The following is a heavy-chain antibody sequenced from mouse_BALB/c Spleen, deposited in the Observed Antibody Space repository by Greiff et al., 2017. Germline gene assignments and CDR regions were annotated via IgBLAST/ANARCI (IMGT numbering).Heavy chain of an antibody. CDR1: GFTINDTY. Sequence: VQLQQSGAELVKPGASVKLSCTASGFTINDTYMHWVKQRPEQGLEWIGRIDPANGNTKYDPKFPGQATITADTSSNTAYLQLSRLTSEDTAVYYCARARYGNPFAYWGQGTLVTVSA. CDR3: ARARYGNPFAY. D-gene: IGHD2-1*01. J-gene: IGHJ3*01. V-gene: IGHV14-3*02. CDR2: IDPANGNT.